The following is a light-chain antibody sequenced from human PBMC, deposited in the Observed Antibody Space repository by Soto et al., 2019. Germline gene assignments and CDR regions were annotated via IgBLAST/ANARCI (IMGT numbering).Light chain of an antibody. Sequence: PGERATLSCRASQSVRSSYLAWYQQKPGQAPRLLIYGASSRATGIPDRFSGSGSGTDFTLTISRLEPGDFAVYYCQQYGSSPQTFGQGTKVEIK. V-gene: IGKV3-20*01. CDR2: GAS. J-gene: IGKJ1*01. CDR3: QQYGSSPQT. CDR1: QSVRSSY.